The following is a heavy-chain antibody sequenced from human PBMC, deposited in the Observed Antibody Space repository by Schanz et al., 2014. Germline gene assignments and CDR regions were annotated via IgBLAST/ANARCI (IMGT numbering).Heavy chain of an antibody. V-gene: IGHV3-21*01. CDR3: VRDKKGFVAVAGRAPFDY. D-gene: IGHD6-19*01. CDR1: EFSFSSFG. J-gene: IGHJ4*02. CDR2: ISSSSMYI. Sequence: EVQLVESGGGLVQPRGSLRLSCAASEFSFSSFGMNWVRQAPGKGLEWVSSISSSSMYIYQADSMRGRFTISRDNAKNSLYLQVNNLSAEDTAVYYCVRDKKGFVAVAGRAPFDYWGQGTLVTVSS.